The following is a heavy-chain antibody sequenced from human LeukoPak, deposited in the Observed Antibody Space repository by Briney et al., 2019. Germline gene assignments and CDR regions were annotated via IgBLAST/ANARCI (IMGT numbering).Heavy chain of an antibody. CDR1: GGSISSGSYY. V-gene: IGHV4-61*02. CDR3: ASDIVVVPAAIGGVFDY. Sequence: SQTLSLTCTVSGGSISSGSYYWSWIRQPAGKGLEWIGRICTSGSTNYNPSLKSRVTISVDTSKNQFSLKLSSVTAADTAVYYCASDIVVVPAAIGGVFDYWGQGTLVTVSS. CDR2: ICTSGST. D-gene: IGHD2-2*01. J-gene: IGHJ4*02.